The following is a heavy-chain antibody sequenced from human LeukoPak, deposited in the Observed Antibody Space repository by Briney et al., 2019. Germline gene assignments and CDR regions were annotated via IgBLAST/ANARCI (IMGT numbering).Heavy chain of an antibody. D-gene: IGHD5-12*01. V-gene: IGHV4-34*01. CDR1: GGSFSGYY. Sequence: SETLSLTCAVSGGSFSGYYWSWIRQPPGKGLEWIGEINHSGSTNYNPSLKSRVTISVDTSKNQFSLKLSSVTAADTAVYYCARIRSGYDYPYIYYYYYYYMGVWGKGTAVTVSS. CDR2: INHSGST. J-gene: IGHJ6*03. CDR3: ARIRSGYDYPYIYYYYYYYMGV.